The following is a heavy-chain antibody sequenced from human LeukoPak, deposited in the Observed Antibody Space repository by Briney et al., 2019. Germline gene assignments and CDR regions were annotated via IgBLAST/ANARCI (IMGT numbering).Heavy chain of an antibody. J-gene: IGHJ4*02. CDR3: TRSRYCTTDGCNDFDI. Sequence: ASVKVSCKASGYTFTNYDVDWVQQAPGQGLEWMGWMNPNSGNTDSAQKFQGRVTMTRDTSISTAYMELSSLRSEDTAVYYCTRSRYCTTDGCNDFDIWGQGTLVTVSS. D-gene: IGHD2-8*01. V-gene: IGHV1-8*01. CDR2: MNPNSGNT. CDR1: GYTFTNYD.